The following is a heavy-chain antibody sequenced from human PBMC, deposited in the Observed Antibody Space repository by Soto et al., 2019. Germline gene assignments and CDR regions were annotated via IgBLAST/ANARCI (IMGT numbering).Heavy chain of an antibody. V-gene: IGHV3-21*01. D-gene: IGHD3-3*01. J-gene: IGHJ3*02. CDR2: ISSSSSYI. CDR1: GFTFSSYS. Sequence: GGSLRLSCAASGFTFSSYSMNWVRQAPGKGLEWVSSISSSSSYIYYADSVKGRFTISRDNAKNSLYLQMNSLRAEDTAVYYCARGRDRYDFWSGYYNGAYAFDICGQGTMVTVSS. CDR3: ARGRDRYDFWSGYYNGAYAFDI.